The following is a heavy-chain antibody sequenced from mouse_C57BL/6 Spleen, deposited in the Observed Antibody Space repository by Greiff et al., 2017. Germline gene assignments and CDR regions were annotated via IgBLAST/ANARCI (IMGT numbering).Heavy chain of an antibody. V-gene: IGHV1-82*01. CDR3: ARENYGRSYVGFAY. CDR2: IYPGDGDT. Sequence: QVQLKESGPELVKPGASVKISCKASGYAFSSSWMNWVKQRPGKGLEWIGRIYPGDGDTNYTGKFKGKATLPADKSSSTAYMQHSSLTSEDSAVYFWARENYGRSYVGFAYWGQGTLVTVSA. J-gene: IGHJ3*01. D-gene: IGHD1-1*01. CDR1: GYAFSSSW.